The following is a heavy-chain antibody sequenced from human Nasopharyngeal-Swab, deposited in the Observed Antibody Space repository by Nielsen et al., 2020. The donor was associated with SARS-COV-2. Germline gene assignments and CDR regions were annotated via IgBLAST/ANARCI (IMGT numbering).Heavy chain of an antibody. CDR1: GGSISSYY. J-gene: IGHJ4*02. CDR2: IYYSGST. V-gene: IGHV4-59*08. Sequence: SETLSLTCTVSGGSISSYYWSWIRQPPGKGLEWIGYIYYSGSTNYNPSLKSRVTISVDTSKNQFSLKLSSVTAADTAVYYCARMRIAVAGFDYWSQGTLVTVSS. D-gene: IGHD6-19*01. CDR3: ARMRIAVAGFDY.